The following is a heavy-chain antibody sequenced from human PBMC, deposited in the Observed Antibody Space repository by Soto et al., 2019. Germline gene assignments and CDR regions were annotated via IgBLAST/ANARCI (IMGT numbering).Heavy chain of an antibody. CDR1: GGSLSNYG. CDR2: IIPVFGTA. Sequence: VASVKVSCKASGGSLSNYGISWVRQAPGQGLEWMGGIIPVFGTANYAQKFQGRVTITADESTSIVYMDVTSLRSEDTAVYYCARGGATKIVVTTYYAMDVWGQGTTVTVSS. D-gene: IGHD3-9*01. J-gene: IGHJ6*02. CDR3: ARGGATKIVVTTYYAMDV. V-gene: IGHV1-69*13.